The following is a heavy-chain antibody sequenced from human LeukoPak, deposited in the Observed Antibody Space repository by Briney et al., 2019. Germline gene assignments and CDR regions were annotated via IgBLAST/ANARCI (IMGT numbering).Heavy chain of an antibody. D-gene: IGHD3-10*02. J-gene: IGHJ6*04. CDR3: AELGITMIGGV. CDR1: GFTFNSYS. CDR2: ISGSNSYI. Sequence: PGGSLRLSCAASGFTFNSYSMNWVRQAPGKGLEWVSSISGSNSYIYYADSMKGRFTISRDNAKNPLYLQMNSLRAEDTAVYYCAELGITMIGGVWGKGTTVTISS. V-gene: IGHV3-21*01.